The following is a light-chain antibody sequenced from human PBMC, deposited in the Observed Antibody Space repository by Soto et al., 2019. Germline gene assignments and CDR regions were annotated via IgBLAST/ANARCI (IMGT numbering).Light chain of an antibody. J-gene: IGKJ1*01. Sequence: GDRVTITCRASQSVSGWLAWYQQKPGEAPKLMIYDASALPRGVPSRFSGSGSGTKFTLTIASLQPDDVATYYCQQYETFSGTLGPGTKVDIK. CDR2: DAS. CDR1: QSVSGW. V-gene: IGKV1-5*01. CDR3: QQYETFSGT.